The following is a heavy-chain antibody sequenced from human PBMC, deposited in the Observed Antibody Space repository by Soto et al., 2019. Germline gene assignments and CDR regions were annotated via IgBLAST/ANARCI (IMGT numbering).Heavy chain of an antibody. CDR3: TTQYYYDSSGSLLN. Sequence: PGGSLRLSCAASGFTFSNAWMTWVRQAPGKGLEWVGRIKSKADGGATDYAAPVKDRFTISGDDSKNTLYLQMNSLKTEDTAVYYCTTQYYYDSSGSLLNWGQGTLVTVS. CDR2: IKSKADGGAT. D-gene: IGHD3-22*01. J-gene: IGHJ4*02. V-gene: IGHV3-15*01. CDR1: GFTFSNAW.